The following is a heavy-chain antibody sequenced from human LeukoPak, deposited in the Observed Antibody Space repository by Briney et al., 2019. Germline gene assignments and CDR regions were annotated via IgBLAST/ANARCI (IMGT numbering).Heavy chain of an antibody. CDR3: ARLSITGTYCSGGSCYYDY. Sequence: GGSLRLSCAASGFTFSTYTMAWVRQAPGKGLEWVSVIYSGGSTYYADSVEGRFTISRHNSKNTLYLQMNSLRAEDTAVYYCARLSITGTYCSGGSCYYDYWGQGTLVTVSS. CDR1: GFTFSTYT. V-gene: IGHV3-53*04. CDR2: IYSGGST. J-gene: IGHJ4*02. D-gene: IGHD2-15*01.